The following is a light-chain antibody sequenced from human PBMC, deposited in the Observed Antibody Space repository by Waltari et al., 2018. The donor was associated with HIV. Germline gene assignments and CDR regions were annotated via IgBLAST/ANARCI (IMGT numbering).Light chain of an antibody. CDR2: KGN. CDR3: QSADSTGSYPDV. V-gene: IGLV3-25*03. J-gene: IGLJ1*01. CDR1: ALPKQY. Sequence: SSELTQPPSVSVSPGQTARITCSGDALPKQYAYWYQQKPGQAPLMVIYKGNERRSGVPEGFSGASSGTTVTLTISRVHTEDEADDYCQSADSTGSYPDVFGTGTKVTVL.